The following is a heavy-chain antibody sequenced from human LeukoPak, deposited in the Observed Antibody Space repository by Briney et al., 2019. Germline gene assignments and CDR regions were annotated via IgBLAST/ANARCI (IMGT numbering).Heavy chain of an antibody. CDR3: ARDSHYGMDV. CDR2: IYYSGST. V-gene: IGHV4-59*01. Sequence: PSETLSLTCIVSGGSISSYYWSWIRQPPGKGLEWIGYIYYSGSTNYNPSLKSRVTISVDTSKNQFSLKLSSVTAADTAVYYCARDSHYGMDVWGQGTTVTVSS. CDR1: GGSISSYY. J-gene: IGHJ6*02.